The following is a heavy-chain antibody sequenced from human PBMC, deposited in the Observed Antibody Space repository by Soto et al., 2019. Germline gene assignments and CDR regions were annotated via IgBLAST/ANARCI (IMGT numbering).Heavy chain of an antibody. CDR3: ARGTATTSALSYGMDV. V-gene: IGHV4-59*01. CDR2: IYFSGSI. D-gene: IGHD4-17*01. J-gene: IGHJ6*02. CDR1: GGSISSNY. Sequence: LSLTCTVSGGSISSNYWSWIRQAPGKGLEWIGNIYFSGSIEYNPSLKSRVTISVDTWKNQFSLKMKSVTAADTAMYYCARGTATTSALSYGMDVWGQGTTVTVSS.